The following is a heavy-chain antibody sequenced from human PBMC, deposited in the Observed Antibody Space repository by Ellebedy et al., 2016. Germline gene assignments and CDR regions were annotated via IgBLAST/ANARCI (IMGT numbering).Heavy chain of an antibody. J-gene: IGHJ6*02. CDR1: GYTFTSYD. CDR2: MNPNSGNT. V-gene: IGHV1-8*01. CDR3: ARSLGSSGRYLDYYYGMDV. Sequence: ASVKVSCKASGYTFTSYDINWVRQATGQGLEWMGWMNPNSGNTGYAQKFQGRVTMTRNTSISTAYMELSSLRSEDTAVYYCARSLGSSGRYLDYYYGMDVWGQGTTVTVSS. D-gene: IGHD6-19*01.